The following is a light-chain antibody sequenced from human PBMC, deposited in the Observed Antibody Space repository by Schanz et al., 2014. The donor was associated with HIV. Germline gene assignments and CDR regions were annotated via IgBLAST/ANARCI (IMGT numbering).Light chain of an antibody. CDR1: QSLGGSQ. CDR3: QHYGDSRGT. J-gene: IGKJ4*01. V-gene: IGKV3-20*01. Sequence: ETVLTQSPGSLSLSPGERATLSCRASQSLGGSQLAWYQHKPGQAPRLLIYGASNRATGIPDRFSGGGSGTDFTLTISRLEPEDFAVYYCQHYGDSRGTFGGGTEVDIK. CDR2: GAS.